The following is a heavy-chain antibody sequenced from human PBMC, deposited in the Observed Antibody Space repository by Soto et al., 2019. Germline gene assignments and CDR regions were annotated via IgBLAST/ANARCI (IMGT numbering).Heavy chain of an antibody. CDR3: ARLPEGVQGAYRGYLDF. CDR1: GYSFSSYW. J-gene: IGHJ4*02. CDR2: SYPGDSDT. Sequence: EVQLVQSGAEVKKPAESLKISCNASGYSFSSYWIVWVRQMPGKGLELMGISYPGDSDTRYSPSFQGQVTMSADKSVDTAYLQWSGLKASDPATYYCARLPEGVQGAYRGYLDFWGQGTLVTVSS. V-gene: IGHV5-51*01. D-gene: IGHD3-10*01.